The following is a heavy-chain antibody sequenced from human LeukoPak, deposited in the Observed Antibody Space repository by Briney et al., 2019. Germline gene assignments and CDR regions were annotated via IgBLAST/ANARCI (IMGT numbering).Heavy chain of an antibody. J-gene: IGHJ4*02. CDR3: ARDRAPGPYGSGSYYDY. CDR2: TNPNSGGT. Sequence: ASVNVSCTASGYTFTGYYMHWLRQPPVQRLQRMGWTNPNSGGTNYAQKFQGRVTMTRDTSISTAYMELSRLRSDDTAVYYCARDRAPGPYGSGSYYDYWGQGTLVTVSS. CDR1: GYTFTGYY. D-gene: IGHD3-10*01. V-gene: IGHV1-2*02.